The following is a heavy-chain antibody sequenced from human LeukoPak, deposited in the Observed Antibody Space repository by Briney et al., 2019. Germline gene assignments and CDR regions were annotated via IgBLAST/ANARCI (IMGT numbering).Heavy chain of an antibody. CDR2: ISGSGGST. CDR1: GFTFSSYG. Sequence: GGSLRLSCAASGFTFSSYGMSWVRQAPGKGLEWVSAISGSGGSTYYADSVKGRFTISRDNSKNTLYLQMNSLRAEDTAVYYCAKDPYYYDSSGYEFDYWGQGTLVTVSS. J-gene: IGHJ4*02. CDR3: AKDPYYYDSSGYEFDY. V-gene: IGHV3-23*01. D-gene: IGHD3-22*01.